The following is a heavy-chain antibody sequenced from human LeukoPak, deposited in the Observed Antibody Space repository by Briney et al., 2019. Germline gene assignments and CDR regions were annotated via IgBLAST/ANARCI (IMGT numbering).Heavy chain of an antibody. Sequence: SETLSLTCTVSGYSISSGYYWGWIRQPPGKGLEWIGSIYHSGSTYYNPSLKSRVTISVDTSKNQFSLKLSSVTAADTAVYYCARNSDHAFDYWGQGTLVTVSS. D-gene: IGHD1/OR15-1a*01. J-gene: IGHJ4*02. CDR1: GYSISSGYY. CDR2: IYHSGST. CDR3: ARNSDHAFDY. V-gene: IGHV4-38-2*02.